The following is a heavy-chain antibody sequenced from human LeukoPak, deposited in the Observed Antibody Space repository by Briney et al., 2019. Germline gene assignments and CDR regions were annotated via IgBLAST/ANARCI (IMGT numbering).Heavy chain of an antibody. D-gene: IGHD3-16*01. Sequence: SQTLSLTCAVSGGSISSGGYSWSWTRQPPGKGLEWIGYIYHSGSTYYNPSLKSRVTISVDRSKNQFSLKLSSVTAADTAVYYCARDSRRWGASTGYFDYWGQGTLVTVSS. CDR1: GGSISSGGYS. CDR3: ARDSRRWGASTGYFDY. CDR2: IYHSGST. V-gene: IGHV4-30-2*01. J-gene: IGHJ4*02.